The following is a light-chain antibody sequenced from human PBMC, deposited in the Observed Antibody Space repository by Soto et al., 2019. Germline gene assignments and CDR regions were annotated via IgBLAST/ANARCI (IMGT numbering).Light chain of an antibody. V-gene: IGLV1-40*01. J-gene: IGLJ1*01. CDR1: SSNIGAGYD. CDR3: SAYTVSRTYV. CDR2: NVY. Sequence: QSVLTQPPSVSGAPGQRVTISCTGSSSNIGAGYDVHWYQHLPGTAPKLMIYNVYDRPSGISYRFSGSKSGNTASLTISGLQGEDEADYYCSAYTVSRTYVFGTGTKLTVL.